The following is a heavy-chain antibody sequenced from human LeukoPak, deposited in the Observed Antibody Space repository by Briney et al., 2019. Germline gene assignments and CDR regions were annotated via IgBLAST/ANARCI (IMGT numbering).Heavy chain of an antibody. J-gene: IGHJ4*02. D-gene: IGHD5-18*01. Sequence: SETLSLTCTVSGGSISSYYWSWIRQPPGKGLEWIGYIYYSGSTNYNPSLKSRVTISVDTSKNQFSLKLSSVTAADTAVYYCARGVDTAMVEDYGDPYYFDYWGQGTLVTVSS. CDR2: IYYSGST. CDR1: GGSISSYY. V-gene: IGHV4-59*08. CDR3: ARGVDTAMVEDYGDPYYFDY.